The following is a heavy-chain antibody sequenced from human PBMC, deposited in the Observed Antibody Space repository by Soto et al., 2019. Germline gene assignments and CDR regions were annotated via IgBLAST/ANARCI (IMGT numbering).Heavy chain of an antibody. D-gene: IGHD3-10*01. CDR1: GFTFSSYS. V-gene: IGHV3-23*01. Sequence: PGGSLRLSCAASGFTFSSYSMSWVRQAPGKGLEWVSGFRTSGDGGTTYYADYVQSRFTISRDNSKNMLYLQMNSLRAEDTAIYYCAKKVTSGQGSQYFDYWGQGTLVTVSS. J-gene: IGHJ4*02. CDR3: AKKVTSGQGSQYFDY. CDR2: FRTSGDGGTT.